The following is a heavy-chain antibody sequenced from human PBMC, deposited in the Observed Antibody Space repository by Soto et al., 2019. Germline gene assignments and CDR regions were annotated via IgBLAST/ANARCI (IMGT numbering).Heavy chain of an antibody. D-gene: IGHD5-18*01. CDR3: VREADGGDRAYYGLDV. CDR2: IHYSGSV. CDR1: GGSISSDHYH. Sequence: QVQLQESGPGLVRPSQTLSLTCTVSGGSISSDHYHWTWIRQTPGKGLEWIGYIHYSGSVYYNPSLQSRVTMSVDTSKNLFSLKLSSVTAANTAVYFCVREADGGDRAYYGLDVWGQGTTGTVSS. V-gene: IGHV4-30-4*01. J-gene: IGHJ6*02.